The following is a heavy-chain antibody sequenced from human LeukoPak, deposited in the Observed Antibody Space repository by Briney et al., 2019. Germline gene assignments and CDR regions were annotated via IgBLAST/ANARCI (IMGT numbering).Heavy chain of an antibody. Sequence: GGSLRLSCAASGFTFSSSAMSWVRQAPGKGLEWVSAISGSGCSTYYADSVKGRFTISRDNSKNTLYLQMNSLRAEDTAVYYCAKGARLRVSCDYWGQGTLVTVSS. J-gene: IGHJ4*02. V-gene: IGHV3-23*01. CDR1: GFTFSSSA. D-gene: IGHD3-16*01. CDR2: ISGSGCST. CDR3: AKGARLRVSCDY.